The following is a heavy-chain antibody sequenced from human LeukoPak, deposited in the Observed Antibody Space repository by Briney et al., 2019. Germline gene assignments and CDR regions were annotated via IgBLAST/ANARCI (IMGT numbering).Heavy chain of an antibody. Sequence: SVKVSCKASGGTFSSYAISWVRQAPGQGLEWMGGIIPIFGTANYAQKFQGRVTITADESTSTAYMELSSLRFEDTAVYYCARAAVVVAAINYYYYGMDVWGQGTTVTVSS. CDR2: IIPIFGTA. D-gene: IGHD2-15*01. CDR3: ARAAVVVAAINYYYYGMDV. CDR1: GGTFSSYA. J-gene: IGHJ6*02. V-gene: IGHV1-69*01.